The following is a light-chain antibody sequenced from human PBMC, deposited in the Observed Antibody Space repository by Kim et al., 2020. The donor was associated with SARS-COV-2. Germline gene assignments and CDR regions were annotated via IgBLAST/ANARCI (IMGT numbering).Light chain of an antibody. V-gene: IGLV2-8*01. CDR2: GVT. J-gene: IGLJ2*01. CDR1: SSAVGVYNT. CDR3: SSYAGNNTLI. Sequence: GHSVTFSGTGASSAVGVYNTVSWYQHQPGKAPKLMIFGVTKRPSGVPDRFSGSKSGNTASLTVSGLQTEDEADYYCSSYAGNNTLIFGGGTQLTVL.